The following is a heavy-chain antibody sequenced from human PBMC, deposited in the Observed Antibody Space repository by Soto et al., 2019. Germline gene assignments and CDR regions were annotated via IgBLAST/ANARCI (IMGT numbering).Heavy chain of an antibody. CDR2: ISYDGSNK. Sequence: GGSLRLSCAASGFTFSSYAMHWVRQAPGKGLEWVAVISYDGSNKYYADSVKGRFTISRDNSKNTLYLQMNSLRAEDTAVYYCARNWNYYDSSGPTQWGEGTLVTVSS. D-gene: IGHD3-22*01. CDR3: ARNWNYYDSSGPTQ. J-gene: IGHJ4*02. V-gene: IGHV3-30-3*01. CDR1: GFTFSSYA.